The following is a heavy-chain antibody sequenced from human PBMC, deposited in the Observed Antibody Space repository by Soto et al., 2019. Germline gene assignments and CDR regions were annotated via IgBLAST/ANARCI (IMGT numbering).Heavy chain of an antibody. V-gene: IGHV3-43*01. CDR1: GFTFDPHP. CDR2: VSWDGVST. CDR3: TKASEVNPTYGMDV. Sequence: EVQLVESGGVVVQPGESLRLSCEASGFTFDPHPPPPPRHPPANRLDSVSLVSWDGVSTYYADSVKGRFTISSDNSKNSLDLLMNSVKTEDTALYYCTKASEVNPTYGMDVWGLGTTVTVSS. J-gene: IGHJ6*02. D-gene: IGHD3-22*01.